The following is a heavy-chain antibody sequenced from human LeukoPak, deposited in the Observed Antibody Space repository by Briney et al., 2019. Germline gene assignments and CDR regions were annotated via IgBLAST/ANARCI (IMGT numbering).Heavy chain of an antibody. Sequence: GGSLRLSCAASGFTVSSNYMSWVRQAPGKGMEWVSVIYSGGSTYYADSVKGRFTISRDNSKNTLYLQMNSLRAEDTAVYYCARESHQLWFGEFFPAYFFDYWGQGTLVTVSS. D-gene: IGHD3-10*01. CDR3: ARESHQLWFGEFFPAYFFDY. J-gene: IGHJ4*02. CDR1: GFTVSSNY. CDR2: IYSGGST. V-gene: IGHV3-53*01.